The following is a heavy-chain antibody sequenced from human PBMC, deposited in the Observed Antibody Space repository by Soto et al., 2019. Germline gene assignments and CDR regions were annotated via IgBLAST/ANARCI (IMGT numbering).Heavy chain of an antibody. CDR1: GFTFSRYW. J-gene: IGHJ6*02. CDR3: ARQNALDV. V-gene: IGHV3-7*01. Sequence: EVQLVESGGGLVQPGGSLRLSCEASGFTFSRYWMTWVRQASGKGLEWVANINQDETQEYYVDSVKGRFTISRDNTKNSVHLQMNSLRAEDTALYYCARQNALDVWGQGTTVTVSS. CDR2: INQDETQE.